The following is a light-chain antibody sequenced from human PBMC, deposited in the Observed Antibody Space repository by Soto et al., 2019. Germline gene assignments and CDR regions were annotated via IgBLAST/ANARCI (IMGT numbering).Light chain of an antibody. CDR2: DNR. Sequence: SYELTQPPSVSVAPGQTASISCGGNNIGIKDVYWYQQQPGQAPVLVIYDNRDRPSGIPERFSGSNSGTTATLTISRGEAGDEADYYCQVWDTRSDHPVFGGGTKLTVL. V-gene: IGLV3-21*01. CDR1: NIGIKD. J-gene: IGLJ2*01. CDR3: QVWDTRSDHPV.